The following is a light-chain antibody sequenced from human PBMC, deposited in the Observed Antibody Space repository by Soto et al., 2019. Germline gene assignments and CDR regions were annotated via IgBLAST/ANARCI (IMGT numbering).Light chain of an antibody. V-gene: IGKV1-5*01. CDR3: QYMRT. CDR2: DAS. Sequence: RMTLHCRSSQHSNNWLSWYLYKPGKAPKFLIYDASTWESGVPSRFSGSGFGTEFSLPMSSLQPDDFVSYYCQYMRTFGQGTKVDIK. CDR1: QHSNNW. J-gene: IGKJ1*01.